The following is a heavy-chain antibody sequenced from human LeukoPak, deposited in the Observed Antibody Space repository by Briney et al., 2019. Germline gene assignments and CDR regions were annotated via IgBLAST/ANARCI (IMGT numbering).Heavy chain of an antibody. Sequence: PGGSLIPSCAASGFTFRTYSMNWVRQAPGKGLEWVSSITGSSSNIYYAYSVKGRFTNSRDNAKNSLYLQMNSLRAEDKAVDYCARGGGSYLFQHGGQGTLVTVSS. V-gene: IGHV3-21*01. CDR3: ARGGGSYLFQH. D-gene: IGHD1-26*01. CDR2: ITGSSSNI. CDR1: GFTFRTYS. J-gene: IGHJ1*01.